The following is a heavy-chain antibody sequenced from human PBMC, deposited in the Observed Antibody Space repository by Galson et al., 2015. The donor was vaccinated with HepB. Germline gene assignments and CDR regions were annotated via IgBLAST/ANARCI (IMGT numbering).Heavy chain of an antibody. V-gene: IGHV1-18*01. D-gene: IGHD3-16*01. CDR1: GYSFTFYG. J-gene: IGHJ1*01. CDR2: ISTNSGET. Sequence: SVKVSCKASGYSFTFYGVTWVRQAPGQGLEWMGWISTNSGETKYAQSFHDRITLTTDTSTSTAYMELRSLRSDDTAVFYCATVSRTLTKGYFQKWGQGTLLTVSS. CDR3: ATVSRTLTKGYFQK.